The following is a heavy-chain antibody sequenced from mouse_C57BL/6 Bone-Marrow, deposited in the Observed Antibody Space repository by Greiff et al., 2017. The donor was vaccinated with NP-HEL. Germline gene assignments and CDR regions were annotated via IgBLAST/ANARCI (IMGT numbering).Heavy chain of an antibody. J-gene: IGHJ3*01. CDR1: GFTFSDYY. Sequence: EVKLVESGGGLVQPGGSLKLSCAASGFTFSDYYMYWVRQTPEKRLEWVAYISNGGGSTYYPDTVKGRFTISRDNAKNTLYLQMSRLKSEDTAMYYGASHYYYGRGFAYWGQGTLVTVSA. V-gene: IGHV5-12*01. CDR3: ASHYYYGRGFAY. D-gene: IGHD1-1*01. CDR2: ISNGGGST.